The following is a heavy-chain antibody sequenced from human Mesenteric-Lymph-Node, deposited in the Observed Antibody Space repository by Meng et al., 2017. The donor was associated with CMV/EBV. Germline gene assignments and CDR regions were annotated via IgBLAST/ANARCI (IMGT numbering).Heavy chain of an antibody. V-gene: IGHV4-59*01. CDR3: ARDHTGTTYFDY. Sequence: GSLRLSCTVSGGSISSYYWSWIRQPPGKGLEWIGNIYYSGSTNYNPSLKSRVTISVDTSKNQFSLKLSSVTAADTAVYYCARDHTGTTYFDYWGQGTLVTVSS. CDR1: GGSISSYY. CDR2: IYYSGST. J-gene: IGHJ4*02. D-gene: IGHD1-1*01.